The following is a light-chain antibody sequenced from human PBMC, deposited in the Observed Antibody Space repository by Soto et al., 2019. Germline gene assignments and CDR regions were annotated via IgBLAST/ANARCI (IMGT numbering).Light chain of an antibody. CDR3: QSYDSSLSGPVV. CDR2: AND. CDR1: SSNIGAGFD. Sequence: PSVSGAPGQRLTISCAGTSSNIGAGFDVHWYQQLPGTAPKLLIYANDDRPSGVPDRFSGSKSGTSASLAITGLQAEDEADYYCQSYDSSLSGPVVFGGGTKLTVL. J-gene: IGLJ2*01. V-gene: IGLV1-40*01.